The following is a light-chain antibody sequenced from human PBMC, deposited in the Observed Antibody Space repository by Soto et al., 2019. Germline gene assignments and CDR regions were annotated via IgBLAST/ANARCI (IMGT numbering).Light chain of an antibody. CDR3: QQFNNYLLT. CDR2: DAS. Sequence: AIQLTQSPSSLSASVGDRVTITCRASQGISSALAWYQQKPGKAPKLLIYDASSLESRVPSRFSGSGSGTDFNLSISSLQPEDFATYYCQQFNNYLLTFGGGTKVEIK. CDR1: QGISSA. J-gene: IGKJ4*01. V-gene: IGKV1D-13*01.